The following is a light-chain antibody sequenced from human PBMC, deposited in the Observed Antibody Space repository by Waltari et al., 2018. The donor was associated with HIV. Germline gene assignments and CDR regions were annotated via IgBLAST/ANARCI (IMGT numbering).Light chain of an antibody. CDR3: LLKIGSNTPI. CDR2: EVS. V-gene: IGLV2-14*01. Sequence: QSALTQPASVSGSPGQSITISCTVSISDIGDSASVSWYQQHPGKVPKLVIYEVSNRPSGVSDLFSGSKSGNTASLAISGLQAEDEADYYCLLKIGSNTPIFGGGTKLTVL. J-gene: IGLJ2*01. CDR1: ISDIGDSAS.